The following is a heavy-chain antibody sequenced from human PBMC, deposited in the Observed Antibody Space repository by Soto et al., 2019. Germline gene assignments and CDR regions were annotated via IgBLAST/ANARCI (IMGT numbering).Heavy chain of an antibody. CDR1: GFTFSSYA. CDR2: ISGSGGSA. Sequence: PGGSLRLSCAASGFTFSSYAMSWVRQAPGKGLEWVSAISGSGGSAYYADSVKGRFTISRDNSKNTLYLQMNSLRAEDTAVYYCAKDLYDILTGFPPWFDPWGQGTLVTVSS. D-gene: IGHD3-9*01. CDR3: AKDLYDILTGFPPWFDP. V-gene: IGHV3-23*01. J-gene: IGHJ5*02.